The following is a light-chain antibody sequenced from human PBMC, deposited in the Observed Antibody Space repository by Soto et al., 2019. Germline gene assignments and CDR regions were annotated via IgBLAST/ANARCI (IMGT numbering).Light chain of an antibody. CDR1: QSLTSD. CDR3: QQYHNWPIT. CDR2: SAS. J-gene: IGKJ4*01. Sequence: EIVMTQSPATLSVSPGETASLSCRASQSLTSDLAWYQQKPGQAPRLLIYSASTRATGIPARFSGSVSGTEFILTISSLQSEDFANYFCQQYHNWPITFGGGTRVEIK. V-gene: IGKV3D-15*01.